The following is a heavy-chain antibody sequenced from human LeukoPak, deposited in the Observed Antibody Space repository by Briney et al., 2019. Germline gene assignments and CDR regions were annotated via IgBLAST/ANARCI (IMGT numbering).Heavy chain of an antibody. CDR3: ARGVIAAADADWFDP. Sequence: PSETLSLTCTVSGGSISSYYWSWIRQPPGKGLEWIGYIYYSGSTNYNPSLKSRVTISVDTSKNQFSLKLSSVTAADTAVYYCARGVIAAADADWFDPWGQGTLVTVSS. J-gene: IGHJ5*02. D-gene: IGHD6-13*01. V-gene: IGHV4-59*01. CDR2: IYYSGST. CDR1: GGSISSYY.